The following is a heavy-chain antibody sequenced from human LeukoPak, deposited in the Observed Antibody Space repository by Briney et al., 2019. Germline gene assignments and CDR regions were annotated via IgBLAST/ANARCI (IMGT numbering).Heavy chain of an antibody. Sequence: GGSLRLSCAASGFTFSSYSMNWVRQAPGKGLEWVSSISSSSSYIYYADSVKGRFTISRDNAKNSLYLQMYSLRAEDTAVYYCARDALDDYGDYLLGSFDYWGQGTLVTVSS. CDR3: ARDALDDYGDYLLGSFDY. CDR2: ISSSSSYI. D-gene: IGHD4-17*01. V-gene: IGHV3-21*01. CDR1: GFTFSSYS. J-gene: IGHJ4*02.